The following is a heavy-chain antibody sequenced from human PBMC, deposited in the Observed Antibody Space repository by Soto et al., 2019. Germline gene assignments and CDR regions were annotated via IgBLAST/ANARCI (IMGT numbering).Heavy chain of an antibody. V-gene: IGHV3-11*01. CDR3: ATGIKDASNRPSFDS. CDR2: ILSLESHK. J-gene: IGHJ4*02. CDR1: GFNFSDYY. D-gene: IGHD3-10*01. Sequence: PAGSLRLSCSGSGFNFSDYYMNWIRQTPVRGLEWVSSILSLESHKYYSASVMGRFSISREKAKKSLFLQMNNLRAEDTGIYFCATGIKDASNRPSFDSGGPVTAVTVSS.